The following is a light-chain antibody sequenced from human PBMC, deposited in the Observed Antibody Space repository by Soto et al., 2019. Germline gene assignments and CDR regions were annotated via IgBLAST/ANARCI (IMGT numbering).Light chain of an antibody. CDR1: QSLLHSSGYIY. Sequence: DIVMTQSPLSLSVTPGEPASISCRSSQSLLHSSGYIYLDWYLQKPGQSPQLLIYLGSYRASGVPDRFSGSGSGTDFTLRISRVEAEDVGVYYCMQALQTPVTFGQGTRLEIK. CDR2: LGS. CDR3: MQALQTPVT. J-gene: IGKJ5*01. V-gene: IGKV2-28*01.